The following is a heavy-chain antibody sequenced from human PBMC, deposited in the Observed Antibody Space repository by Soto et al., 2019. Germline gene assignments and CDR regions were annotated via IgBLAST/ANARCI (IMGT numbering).Heavy chain of an antibody. Sequence: QVQLVESGGGVVQPGRSLRLSCVASGFTFSSYGMHWVRQAPGKGLEWVAVIWYDGSNKYYADSVKGRFTISRDNSKNALYLQMNSQRAEDTAVYYCARDHRGDYSFDYWGQGTLVTVSS. D-gene: IGHD4-17*01. J-gene: IGHJ4*02. CDR1: GFTFSSYG. CDR3: ARDHRGDYSFDY. V-gene: IGHV3-33*01. CDR2: IWYDGSNK.